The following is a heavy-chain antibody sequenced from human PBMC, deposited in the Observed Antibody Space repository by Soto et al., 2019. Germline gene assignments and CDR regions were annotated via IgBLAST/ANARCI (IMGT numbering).Heavy chain of an antibody. CDR1: GGSISSGGYY. J-gene: IGHJ5*02. CDR2: IYYSGST. CDR3: AREEGGGYDHRWFDP. V-gene: IGHV4-31*03. Sequence: QVQLQESGPGLVKPSQTLSLTCTVSGGSISSGGYYWSWIRQHPGKGLEWIGYIYYSGSTYYNPPLKSRVTISLDTSKNQFSLKLSSVTAADTAVYYCAREEGGGYDHRWFDPWGQGTLVTVSS. D-gene: IGHD5-12*01.